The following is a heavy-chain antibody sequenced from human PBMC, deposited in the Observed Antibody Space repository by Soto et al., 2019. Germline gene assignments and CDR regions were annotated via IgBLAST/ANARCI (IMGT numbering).Heavy chain of an antibody. CDR3: ARAGVQAAIYAFDI. J-gene: IGHJ3*02. D-gene: IGHD2-2*02. CDR1: GFTVSSNY. CDR2: IDSGGTT. Sequence: VQLVESGGGLVQPGGSLRLSCAASGFTVSSNYMSWVRQAPGKGLEWVSVIDSGGTTYYADSVKGRFTISRHNSKNTPYLQMNSLRAEDAAVYYCARAGVQAAIYAFDIWGQGKMVTVSS. V-gene: IGHV3-53*04.